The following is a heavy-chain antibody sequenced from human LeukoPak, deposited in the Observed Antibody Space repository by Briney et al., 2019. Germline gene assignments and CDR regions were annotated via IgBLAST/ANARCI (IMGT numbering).Heavy chain of an antibody. J-gene: IGHJ5*02. CDR1: GGSISDDYY. V-gene: IGHV4-31*03. CDR2: IYYSGNT. CDR3: ARFYYGSGKDNWFDP. Sequence: SETLSLTCTVSGGSISDDYYWSWLRQYPGKGLEWIGYIYYSGNTYYNPSLKSRVTISVDTPKNQFSLKLNSMTAADTAVYFCARFYYGSGKDNWFDPWGQGTLVTVSS. D-gene: IGHD3-10*01.